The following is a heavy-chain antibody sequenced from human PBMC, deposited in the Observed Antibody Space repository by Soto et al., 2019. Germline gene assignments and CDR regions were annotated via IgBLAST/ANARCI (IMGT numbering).Heavy chain of an antibody. V-gene: IGHV4-39*07. CDR2: IYYSGST. CDR1: GGSISSSSYY. J-gene: IGHJ5*02. CDR3: ARVALIVVVPAARQEEPQPRNWFDP. Sequence: PSETLSLTCTFSGGSISSSSYYLGWIRQPPGKGLEWIGSIYYSGSTYYNPSLKSRVTISVDTSKNQFSLKLSSVTAADTAVYYCARVALIVVVPAARQEEPQPRNWFDPWGQGTLVTVSS. D-gene: IGHD2-2*01.